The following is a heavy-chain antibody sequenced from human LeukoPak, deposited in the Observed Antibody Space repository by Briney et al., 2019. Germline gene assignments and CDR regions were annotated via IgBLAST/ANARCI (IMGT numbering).Heavy chain of an antibody. D-gene: IGHD3-10*01. Sequence: SVKVSCKASGYTFTSYSMHWVRQAPGQRLEWMGGIIPIFGTANYAQKFQGRVTITADESTSTAYMELSSLRSEDTAVYYCARKPGGSGSIGGFDYWGQGTLVTVSS. CDR2: IIPIFGTA. J-gene: IGHJ4*02. CDR3: ARKPGGSGSIGGFDY. CDR1: GYTFTSYS. V-gene: IGHV1-69*13.